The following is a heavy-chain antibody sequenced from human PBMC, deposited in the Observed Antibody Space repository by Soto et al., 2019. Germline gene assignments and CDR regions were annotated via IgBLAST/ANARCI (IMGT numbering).Heavy chain of an antibody. Sequence: TSETLSLTCAVSGYSISSGYYWGWIRQPPGKGLEWIGSIYHSGSTYYNPSLKSRVTISVDTSKNQFSLKLSSVTAADTAVYYCASHVVGLDYWGQGTLVTVSS. J-gene: IGHJ4*02. V-gene: IGHV4-38-2*01. CDR1: GYSISSGYY. CDR3: ASHVVGLDY. CDR2: IYHSGST. D-gene: IGHD2-15*01.